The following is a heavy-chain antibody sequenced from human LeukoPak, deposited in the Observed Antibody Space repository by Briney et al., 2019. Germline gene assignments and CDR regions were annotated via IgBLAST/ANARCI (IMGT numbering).Heavy chain of an antibody. CDR2: INPSGGST. V-gene: IGHV1-46*01. CDR1: GYTFTSYY. CDR3: ARTERSGIAAAGTKKFDY. J-gene: IGHJ4*02. D-gene: IGHD6-13*01. Sequence: ASVKVSCKASGYTFTSYYMHWVRQAPGQGLEWMGIINPSGGSTSYAQKFQGRVTMTRDTSISTAYMELSRLRSDDTAVYYCARTERSGIAAAGTKKFDYWGQGTLVTVSS.